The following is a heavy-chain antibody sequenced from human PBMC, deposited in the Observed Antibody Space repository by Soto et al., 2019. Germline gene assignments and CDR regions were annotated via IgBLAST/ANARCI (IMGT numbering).Heavy chain of an antibody. J-gene: IGHJ4*02. V-gene: IGHV1-18*01. CDR2: ISAYNGNT. D-gene: IGHD5-12*01. Sequence: GASVKVSCKASGYTFTSYGISWVRQAPGQGLEWMGWISAYNGNTNYAQKLQGRVTITADKSTSTAYMELSSLRSEDTAVYYCAGRRPGETSGYDPVDYWGQGTLVTVSS. CDR3: AGRRPGETSGYDPVDY. CDR1: GYTFTSYG.